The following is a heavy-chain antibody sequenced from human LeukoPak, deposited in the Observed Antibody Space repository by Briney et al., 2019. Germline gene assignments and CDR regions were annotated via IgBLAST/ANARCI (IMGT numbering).Heavy chain of an antibody. CDR1: GYTFTSYA. Sequence: ASVKVSCKASGYTFTSYAMNWVRQAPGQGLEWMGWIDTKTGNPTYAQGFTGRFVFSLDTSVSTAYLQINSLKAEDTAVYYCARVESVAMRAVAGTDRVTFDYWGQGTLVTVSS. CDR2: IDTKTGNP. D-gene: IGHD6-19*01. J-gene: IGHJ4*02. V-gene: IGHV7-4-1*02. CDR3: ARVESVAMRAVAGTDRVTFDY.